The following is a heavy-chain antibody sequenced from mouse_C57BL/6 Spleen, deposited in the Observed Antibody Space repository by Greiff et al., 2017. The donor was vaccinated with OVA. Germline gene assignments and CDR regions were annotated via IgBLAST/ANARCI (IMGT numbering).Heavy chain of an antibody. CDR2: IYPGDGDT. D-gene: IGHD2-1*01. CDR3: ARSGGNYPFGS. Sequence: VKLVESGPELVKPGASVKISCKASGYAFSSSWMNWVKQRPGKGLEWIGRIYPGDGDTNYNGKFKGKATLTADKSSSTAYMQLSSLTSEDSAVYFCARSGGNYPFGSWGQGTTLTVSS. CDR1: GYAFSSSW. V-gene: IGHV1-82*01. J-gene: IGHJ2*01.